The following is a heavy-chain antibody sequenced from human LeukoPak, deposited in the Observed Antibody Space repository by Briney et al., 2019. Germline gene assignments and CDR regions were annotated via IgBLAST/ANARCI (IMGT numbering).Heavy chain of an antibody. J-gene: IGHJ5*02. CDR2: MNPNSGNT. Sequence: ASVKVSCKASGYTFTSYDINWVRQATGQGLEWMGWMNPNSGNTGYAQKFQGRVTITRNTSISTAYMELSSLRSEDTAVYYCARVDYYDRSGTNWLDPWGQGTLVTVSS. V-gene: IGHV1-8*03. D-gene: IGHD3-22*01. CDR3: ARVDYYDRSGTNWLDP. CDR1: GYTFTSYD.